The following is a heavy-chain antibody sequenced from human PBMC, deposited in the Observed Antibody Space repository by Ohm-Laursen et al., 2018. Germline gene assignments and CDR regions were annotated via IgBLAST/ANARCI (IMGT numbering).Heavy chain of an antibody. Sequence: PSGTLSLTCAVNGESSSGYFWNWIRQPPGKGLVWIGEINQSGSTKYNPSLKRRVTLSADSSNSQFSLRLTSVTAADTATYYCARGSGFFKLDVWGQGTTVTVSS. CDR1: GESSSGYF. CDR3: ARGSGFFKLDV. J-gene: IGHJ6*02. V-gene: IGHV4-34*01. D-gene: IGHD6-19*01. CDR2: INQSGST.